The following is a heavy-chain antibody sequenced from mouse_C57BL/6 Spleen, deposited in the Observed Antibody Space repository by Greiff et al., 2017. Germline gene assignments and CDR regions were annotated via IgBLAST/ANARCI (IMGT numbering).Heavy chain of an antibody. CDR3: ARWLLRYFDV. V-gene: IGHV1-22*01. Sequence: EVQLQQSGPELVKPGASVKMSCKASGYTFTDYNMLWVKQSHGKSLVGIGYINPNNGGTSYNQKFKGKATLTVNKSSSTAYMELRSLTSEDSAVYYCARWLLRYFDVWGTGTTVTVSS. D-gene: IGHD2-3*01. CDR2: INPNNGGT. CDR1: GYTFTDYN. J-gene: IGHJ1*03.